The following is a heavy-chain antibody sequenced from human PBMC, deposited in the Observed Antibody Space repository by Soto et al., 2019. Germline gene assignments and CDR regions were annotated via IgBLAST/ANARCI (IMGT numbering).Heavy chain of an antibody. Sequence: QVQLVQSGAEVKKPGSSVKVSCKASGGTFSSFTISWVRQAPGQGPEWMGGIIPIYGTANYAQKFQGRVTITADASTRTAYMELSSLRSEDTAVYYCAKDRRADWESYYYYAMDVWGQGTTVTVSS. CDR2: IIPIYGTA. CDR1: GGTFSSFT. J-gene: IGHJ6*02. V-gene: IGHV1-69*01. D-gene: IGHD1-26*01. CDR3: AKDRRADWESYYYYAMDV.